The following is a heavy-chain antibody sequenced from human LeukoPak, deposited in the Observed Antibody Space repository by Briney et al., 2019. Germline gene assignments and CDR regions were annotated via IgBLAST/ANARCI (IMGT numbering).Heavy chain of an antibody. CDR2: IYYSGST. Sequence: VKPSETLSLTCTVSGGSISSSSYYWGWIRQPPGKGLEWIGSIYYSGSTYYNPSLKSRVTMSVDTSKNQFSLKLSSVTAADTAVYYCARVAVPAAIPEYSGYDYYYFDYWGQGTLVTVSS. D-gene: IGHD5-12*01. J-gene: IGHJ4*02. CDR3: ARVAVPAAIPEYSGYDYYYFDY. V-gene: IGHV4-39*07. CDR1: GGSISSSSYY.